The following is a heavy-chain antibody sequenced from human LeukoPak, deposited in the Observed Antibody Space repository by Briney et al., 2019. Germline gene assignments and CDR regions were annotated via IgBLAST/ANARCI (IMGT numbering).Heavy chain of an antibody. Sequence: ASVKVPCKASGYSFVGYGITWVRQAPGQGLEWMGWFNPENGNTNYAQKVQGRVTMTTDTSTSTAYMELRSLRSDDTAVYYCARGGELLHAFDIWGQGTMVTVFS. CDR1: GYSFVGYG. J-gene: IGHJ3*02. D-gene: IGHD3-10*01. V-gene: IGHV1-18*01. CDR2: FNPENGNT. CDR3: ARGGELLHAFDI.